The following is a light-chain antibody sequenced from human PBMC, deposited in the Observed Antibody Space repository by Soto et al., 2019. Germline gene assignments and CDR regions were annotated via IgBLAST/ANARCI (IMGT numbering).Light chain of an antibody. CDR1: NIGSKN. CDR2: RDS. J-gene: IGLJ2*01. V-gene: IGLV3-9*01. CDR3: QVWDSSTAYVI. Sequence: SYELTQPLSVSVALGQTARITCGGNNIGSKNVHWYQQKPGQAPVLVIYRDSSRPSGIPERFSGSNSGNTATLTISRAQAGDEADYYCQVWDSSTAYVIFGGGTQLTVL.